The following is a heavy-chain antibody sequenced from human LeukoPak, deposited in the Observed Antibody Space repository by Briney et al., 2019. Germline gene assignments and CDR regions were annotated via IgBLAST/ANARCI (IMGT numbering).Heavy chain of an antibody. D-gene: IGHD6-19*01. J-gene: IGHJ5*02. V-gene: IGHV1-69*13. CDR1: GGTFSSYA. CDR3: ARDYGSGSRFDP. Sequence: ASVKVSCKASGGTFSSYAISWVRQAPGQGLEWMGGIIPIFGTANYAQRFQGRVTITADESTSTAYMELSSLRSEDTAVYYCARDYGSGSRFDPWGQGTLVTVSS. CDR2: IIPIFGTA.